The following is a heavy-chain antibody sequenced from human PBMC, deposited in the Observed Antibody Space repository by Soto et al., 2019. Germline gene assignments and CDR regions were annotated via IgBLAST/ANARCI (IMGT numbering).Heavy chain of an antibody. J-gene: IGHJ5*02. CDR1: GGSISSGGYS. D-gene: IGHD3-16*01. V-gene: IGHV4-61*08. Sequence: SETLSLTCTVSGGSISSGGYSWSWIRQPPGKGLEWFGYIYYSGTTNNNPSLESRVTISVDTYKNQCSLKLSSVAPSDTAVYYCARGGSWFDPWGQGTLVTVSS. CDR2: IYYSGTT. CDR3: ARGGSWFDP.